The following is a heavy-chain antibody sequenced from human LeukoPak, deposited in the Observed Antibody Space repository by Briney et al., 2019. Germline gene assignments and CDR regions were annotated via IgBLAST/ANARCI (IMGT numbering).Heavy chain of an antibody. CDR2: INPNSGGT. D-gene: IGHD3-22*01. CDR3: ARAGYYYDSSGTAYYFDY. Sequence: ASVKVSCKASGYTFTGYYMHWVRQAPGQGLEWMGWINPNSGGTNYAQKFQGRVTMTRDTSISTAYMELSRLRSDDTAVYYCARAGYYYDSSGTAYYFDYRGQGTLVTVSS. CDR1: GYTFTGYY. V-gene: IGHV1-2*02. J-gene: IGHJ4*02.